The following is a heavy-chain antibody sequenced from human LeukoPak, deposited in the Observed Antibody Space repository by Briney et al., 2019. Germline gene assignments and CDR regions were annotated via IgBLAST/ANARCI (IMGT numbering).Heavy chain of an antibody. V-gene: IGHV3-48*01. J-gene: IGHJ4*02. CDR3: VPSYCSSTSCYHYYDY. Sequence: GGSLRLSCAASGFTFSSYSMNWVRQAPGKGLEWVSYISSSSNTIYYADSVKGRFTISRDNAKNSLYLQMNSLRAEDTAVYYCVPSYCSSTSCYHYYDYWGQGTLVIVSS. CDR1: GFTFSSYS. D-gene: IGHD2-2*01. CDR2: ISSSSNTI.